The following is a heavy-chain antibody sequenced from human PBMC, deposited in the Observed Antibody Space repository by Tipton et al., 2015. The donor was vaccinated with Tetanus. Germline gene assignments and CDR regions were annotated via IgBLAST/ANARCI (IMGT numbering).Heavy chain of an antibody. CDR3: ARVPMVDTAMDPPRPSTTIYYGMDV. CDR1: GYTFTGYY. J-gene: IGHJ6*02. CDR2: IKPNSGGT. Sequence: QLVQSGAEEKKPGASVKVSCKASGYTFTGYYMHWVRQAPGQGLEWMGRIKPNSGGTNYAQKFQGWVTMTRDTSISTAYMELSRLRSDDTAVYYCARVPMVDTAMDPPRPSTTIYYGMDVWGQGTTVTVSS. V-gene: IGHV1-2*04. D-gene: IGHD5-18*01.